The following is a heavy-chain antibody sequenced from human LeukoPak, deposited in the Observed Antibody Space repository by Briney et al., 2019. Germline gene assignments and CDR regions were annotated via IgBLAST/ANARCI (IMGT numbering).Heavy chain of an antibody. CDR1: GYTFNSYG. D-gene: IGHD5-24*01. CDR3: ARDLEMATINGWFDP. J-gene: IGHJ5*02. Sequence: ASVKVSCKASGYTFNSYGITWVRQAPGQGLEWMGWINPNSGGTNYAQKFQGRVTMTRDTSISTAYMELSRLRSDDTAVYYCARDLEMATINGWFDPWGQGTLVTVSP. CDR2: INPNSGGT. V-gene: IGHV1-2*02.